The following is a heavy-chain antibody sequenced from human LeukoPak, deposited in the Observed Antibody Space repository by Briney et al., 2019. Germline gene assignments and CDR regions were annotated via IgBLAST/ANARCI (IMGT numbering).Heavy chain of an antibody. J-gene: IGHJ4*02. CDR1: GGSISSSTYY. Sequence: SETLSLTCTVSGGSISSSTYYWGWIRQPPGKGLEWIGSIYYSGSTYYNPSLKSRVTISVDTSKNQFSLKLSSVTAADTAVYYCARAGRITMVRGVFDYWGQGTLVTVSS. CDR2: IYYSGST. D-gene: IGHD3-10*01. CDR3: ARAGRITMVRGVFDY. V-gene: IGHV4-39*07.